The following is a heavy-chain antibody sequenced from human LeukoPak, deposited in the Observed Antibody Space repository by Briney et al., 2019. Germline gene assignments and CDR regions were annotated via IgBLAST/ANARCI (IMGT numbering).Heavy chain of an antibody. V-gene: IGHV3-23*01. CDR3: ARQIGYCSSGTCYFDC. CDR1: GFTFSRYA. J-gene: IGHJ4*02. CDR2: ISSSGSDT. Sequence: GGSLRLSCAASGFTFSRYAMSWVRQAPGKGLEWVSAISSSGSDTYHADSVKGRFTISRDKSKNTLYLQMNSLRAEDTAVYYCARQIGYCSSGTCYFDCWGQGSLVTVSS. D-gene: IGHD2-15*01.